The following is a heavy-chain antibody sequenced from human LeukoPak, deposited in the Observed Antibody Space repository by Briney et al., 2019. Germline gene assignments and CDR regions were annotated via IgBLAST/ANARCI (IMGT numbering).Heavy chain of an antibody. Sequence: SETLSLTCTVSGGSISSSSYYWSWIRQPPGKGLEWIGEINHSGSTNYNPSLKSRVTISVDTSKNQFSLKLSSVTAADTAVYYCAARSGYRSSWEYNWFDPWGQGTLVTVSS. J-gene: IGHJ5*02. CDR3: AARSGYRSSWEYNWFDP. CDR2: INHSGST. D-gene: IGHD6-13*01. CDR1: GGSISSSSYY. V-gene: IGHV4-39*07.